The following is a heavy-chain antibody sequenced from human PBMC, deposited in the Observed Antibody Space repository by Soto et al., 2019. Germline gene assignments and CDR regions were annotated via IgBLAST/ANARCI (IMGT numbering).Heavy chain of an antibody. Sequence: PSQTLPLTCSISGGSISSTSYYRGWVRQPPGKGLEWIGSIYYSGSTYYNPSLKSRVTMSVDTSKNQFSLNLGSVTAADTAVYYCARQPARTSSWYNYWGQGTLVTVSS. D-gene: IGHD6-13*01. J-gene: IGHJ4*02. CDR3: ARQPARTSSWYNY. CDR1: GGSISSTSYY. V-gene: IGHV4-39*01. CDR2: IYYSGST.